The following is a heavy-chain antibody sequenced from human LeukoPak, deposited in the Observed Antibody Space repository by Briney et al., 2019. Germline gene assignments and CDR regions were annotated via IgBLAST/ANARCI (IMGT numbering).Heavy chain of an antibody. V-gene: IGHV4-59*01. CDR3: ARSPQNPGYSSGWYWYFDL. J-gene: IGHJ2*01. Sequence: SEALSLTCAVYGGSFSGYYWSWIRQPPGKGLEWIGYIYYSGSSNYNPSLKSRVTISVDTSKNQFSLKLSSVTAADSAVYYCARSPQNPGYSSGWYWYFDLWGRGTLVTVSS. CDR1: GGSFSGYY. D-gene: IGHD6-19*01. CDR2: IYYSGSS.